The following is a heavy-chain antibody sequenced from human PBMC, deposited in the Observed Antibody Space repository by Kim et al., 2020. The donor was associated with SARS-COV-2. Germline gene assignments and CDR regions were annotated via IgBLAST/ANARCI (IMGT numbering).Heavy chain of an antibody. CDR3: ARDRIIPGYSGYDWVPGYYYGMDV. Sequence: GGSLRLSCAASGFTVSSNYMSWVRQAPGKGLEWVSVIYSGGSTYYADSVKGRFTISRDNSKNTLYLQMNSLRAEDTAVYYCARDRIIPGYSGYDWVPGYYYGMDVWGQGTTVTVSS. CDR2: IYSGGST. V-gene: IGHV3-66*02. CDR1: GFTVSSNY. D-gene: IGHD5-12*01. J-gene: IGHJ6*02.